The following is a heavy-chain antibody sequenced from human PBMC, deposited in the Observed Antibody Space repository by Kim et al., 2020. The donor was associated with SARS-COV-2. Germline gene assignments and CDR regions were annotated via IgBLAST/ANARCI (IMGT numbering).Heavy chain of an antibody. CDR3: ALGEDGVFDV. J-gene: IGHJ3*01. Sequence: ASVKVSCKASGYTFRNYAIHWVRQAPGQSLDWIAWINGGNGDTKYSHRFQDRVTISKDTSASIAYMELSSLRSEDTAVYYCALGEDGVFDVWGQGTMVTVSS. V-gene: IGHV1-3*01. CDR2: INGGNGDT. D-gene: IGHD2-8*01. CDR1: GYTFRNYA.